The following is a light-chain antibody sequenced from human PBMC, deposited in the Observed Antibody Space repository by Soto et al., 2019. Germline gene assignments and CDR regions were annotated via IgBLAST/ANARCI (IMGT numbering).Light chain of an antibody. Sequence: EIVLTQSPGTLSLSPGERATLSCRASQGVSNTYLAWYQQKPGQAPRLLIYGASFRATGIPDRFSGSGSGTDFTLTITRLEPEDFAVYYCQQFGGSSRTFGQGT. J-gene: IGKJ1*01. CDR1: QGVSNTY. CDR2: GAS. V-gene: IGKV3-20*01. CDR3: QQFGGSSRT.